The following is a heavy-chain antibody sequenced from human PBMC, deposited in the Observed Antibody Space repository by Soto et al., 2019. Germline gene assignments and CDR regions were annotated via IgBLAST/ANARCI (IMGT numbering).Heavy chain of an antibody. D-gene: IGHD6-13*01. CDR2: ISGSGGST. CDR3: AKDRSGRLAAASY. J-gene: IGHJ4*02. Sequence: GGSLRLSCAASGFTFSSYAMSWVRQAPGKGLEWVSAISGSGGSTYYADSVKGRFTISRDNSKNKLYLQMNSLRAEDTAVYYCAKDRSGRLAAASYWGQGTLVTVSS. V-gene: IGHV3-23*01. CDR1: GFTFSSYA.